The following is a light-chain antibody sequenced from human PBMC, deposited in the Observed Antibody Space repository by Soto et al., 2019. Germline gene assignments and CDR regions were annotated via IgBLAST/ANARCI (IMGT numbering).Light chain of an antibody. J-gene: IGLJ1*01. V-gene: IGLV2-14*01. CDR2: EVS. Sequence: HSVLTHPASVSGSPGQSIAISCTGTSSVIGSYNYVSWYQQHPCKAPKLMIHEVSNRPSGVSDRFSGSKSGNTAYLTISGLQADDEADYYCSSHTTYSTRVFGTGTKVTVL. CDR1: SSVIGSYNY. CDR3: SSHTTYSTRV.